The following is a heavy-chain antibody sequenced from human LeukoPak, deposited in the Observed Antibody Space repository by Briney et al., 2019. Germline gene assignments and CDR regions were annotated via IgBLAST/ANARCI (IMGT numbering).Heavy chain of an antibody. CDR2: IYSSGNT. CDR1: RGSISSYY. Sequence: SETLSLTCTVSRGSISSYYWSWIRQPAGKGLEWIGRIYSSGNTNYNPSLKSRVTMSVDTSMNQFPLKLSSVTAADTAVYYCARDKEYCGGDCSYWYFDLWGRGTVVTVSS. D-gene: IGHD2-21*02. CDR3: ARDKEYCGGDCSYWYFDL. J-gene: IGHJ2*01. V-gene: IGHV4-4*07.